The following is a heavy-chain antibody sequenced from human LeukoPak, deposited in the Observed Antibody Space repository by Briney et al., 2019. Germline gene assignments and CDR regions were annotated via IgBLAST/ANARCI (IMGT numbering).Heavy chain of an antibody. Sequence: GESLKISCKGSGYSFTSYWIGWVRQMPGKGLGWMGIIYPGDSDTRYSPSFQGQVTISADKSISTAYLQWSSLKTSDTAMYYCARGITMVRGEGHAFDIWGQGTMVTVSS. V-gene: IGHV5-51*01. CDR1: GYSFTSYW. J-gene: IGHJ3*02. CDR2: IYPGDSDT. D-gene: IGHD3-10*01. CDR3: ARGITMVRGEGHAFDI.